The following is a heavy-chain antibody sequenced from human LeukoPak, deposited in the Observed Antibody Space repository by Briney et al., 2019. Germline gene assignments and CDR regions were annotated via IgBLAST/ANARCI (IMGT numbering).Heavy chain of an antibody. V-gene: IGHV4-61*02. CDR2: IYTSGST. J-gene: IGHJ4*02. CDR3: ARDSYYDSSGYYSLWDY. D-gene: IGHD3-22*01. CDR1: GGSISSGSYY. Sequence: SQTLSLTCTVSGGSISSGSYYWSWIRQPAGKGLEWIGRIYTSGSTKYNPSLKSRVPISGDTSKNQFSLKLSSVTAADTAVYYCARDSYYDSSGYYSLWDYWGQGTLVTVSS.